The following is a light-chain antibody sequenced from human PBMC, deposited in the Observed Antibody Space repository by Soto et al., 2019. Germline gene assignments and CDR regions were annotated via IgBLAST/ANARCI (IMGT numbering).Light chain of an antibody. CDR2: KAS. J-gene: IGKJ1*01. CDR1: QTVNNW. CDR3: QQYNSHSPAWK. V-gene: IGKV1-5*03. Sequence: DIPMTQSPSTLSASVGDRVTITCRASQTVNNWLAWYQQKPGKAPKLLIYKASVLESGVPSRFSGSGSGTEFTLTISSLQPDDFATYYCQQYNSHSPAWKFGQGTTVEIK.